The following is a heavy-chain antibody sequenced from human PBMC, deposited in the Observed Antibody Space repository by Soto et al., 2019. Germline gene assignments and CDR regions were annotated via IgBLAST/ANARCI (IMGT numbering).Heavy chain of an antibody. D-gene: IGHD1-26*01. CDR1: GFTFSSYG. V-gene: IGHV3-30*18. J-gene: IGHJ4*02. Sequence: GGSLRLSCAASGFTFSSYGMHWVRQAPGKGLEWVAVISYDGSNKYYADSVKGRFTISRDNSKNTLYLQMNSLRAEDTAVYYCAKAMSGSYSGLDYWGQGTLVTVSS. CDR3: AKAMSGSYSGLDY. CDR2: ISYDGSNK.